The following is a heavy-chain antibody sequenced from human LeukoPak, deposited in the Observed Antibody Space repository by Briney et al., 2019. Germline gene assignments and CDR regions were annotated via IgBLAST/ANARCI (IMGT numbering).Heavy chain of an antibody. CDR3: ASQWFGEPPSNY. V-gene: IGHV3-7*01. Sequence: PGGSLRLSCAASGFTFSSSWMSWVRQAPGKGLEWVANIKQDGSEKYYVDSVKGRFTISRDNAKNLVHLQMNSLRAEDTAVYYCASQWFGEPPSNYWGQGTLVTVSS. CDR1: GFTFSSSW. D-gene: IGHD3-10*01. J-gene: IGHJ4*02. CDR2: IKQDGSEK.